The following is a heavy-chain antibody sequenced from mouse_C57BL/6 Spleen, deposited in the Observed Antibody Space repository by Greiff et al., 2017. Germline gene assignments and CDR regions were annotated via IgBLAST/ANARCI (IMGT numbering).Heavy chain of an antibody. CDR1: GFTFSDYG. CDR3: ARAPSYYGSSLFDY. V-gene: IGHV5-17*01. Sequence: EVKLVESGGGLVKPGGSLKLSCAASGFTFSDYGMHWVRQAPEKGLEWVAYISSGSSTIYYADTVKGRFTISRDNAKNTLFLQMTSLRSEDTAMYYCARAPSYYGSSLFDYWGQGTTLTVSS. D-gene: IGHD1-1*01. CDR2: ISSGSSTI. J-gene: IGHJ2*01.